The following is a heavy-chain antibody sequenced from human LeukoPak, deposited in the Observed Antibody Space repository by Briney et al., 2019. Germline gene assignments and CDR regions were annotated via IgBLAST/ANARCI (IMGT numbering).Heavy chain of an antibody. CDR1: GGSVSSGSYY. D-gene: IGHD3/OR15-3a*01. Sequence: SETLSLTCTVSGGSVSSGSYYWSWIRQPPGKGLEWIGYIYYSGSTNYNPSLKSRVTISVDTSKNQFSLKLSSVTAADTAVYYCARVGASDWTSWFDPWGQGTLVTVSS. CDR3: ARVGASDWTSWFDP. J-gene: IGHJ5*02. CDR2: IYYSGST. V-gene: IGHV4-61*01.